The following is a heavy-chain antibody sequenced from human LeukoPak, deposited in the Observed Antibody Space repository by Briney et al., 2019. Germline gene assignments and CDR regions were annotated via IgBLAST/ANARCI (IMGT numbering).Heavy chain of an antibody. CDR1: GYTFTCYY. CDR3: ARFGVVVHPYYFDY. D-gene: IGHD3-22*01. V-gene: IGHV1-2*02. CDR2: INPNSGGT. J-gene: IGHJ4*02. Sequence: ASVKVSCKASGYTFTCYYMHWVRQAPGQGLEWMGWINPNSGGTNYAQKFQGRVTMTRDTSISTAYMELSRLRSDDTAVYYCARFGVVVHPYYFDYWGQGTLVTVSS.